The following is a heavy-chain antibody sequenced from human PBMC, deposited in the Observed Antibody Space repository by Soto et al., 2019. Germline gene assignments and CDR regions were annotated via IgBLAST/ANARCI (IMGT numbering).Heavy chain of an antibody. J-gene: IGHJ4*02. CDR3: AKDSSIYFDY. CDR2: ISYDGSNK. V-gene: IGHV3-30*18. D-gene: IGHD6-6*01. CDR1: GFTFSSYG. Sequence: GGSLRLSCAASGFTFSSYGMHWVRQAPGKGLEWVAVISYDGSNKYYADSVKGRFTISRDNSKNTLYLQMNSLRAEDTAVYYCAKDSSIYFDYWGQGTLVTVSS.